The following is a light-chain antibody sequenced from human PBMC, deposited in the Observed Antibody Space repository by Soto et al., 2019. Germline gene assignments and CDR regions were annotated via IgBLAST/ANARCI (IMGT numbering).Light chain of an antibody. Sequence: EIVLTQSPGTLSLSPGERATLSCRASQSVSSSYLAWYQQKPGQAPRLLIYGASSRATGIPDRFSGSGSGTDFTLTISRLELEDFAVYYCQQYGSSPPLTFGQGTKVEI. CDR2: GAS. CDR1: QSVSSSY. CDR3: QQYGSSPPLT. J-gene: IGKJ1*01. V-gene: IGKV3-20*01.